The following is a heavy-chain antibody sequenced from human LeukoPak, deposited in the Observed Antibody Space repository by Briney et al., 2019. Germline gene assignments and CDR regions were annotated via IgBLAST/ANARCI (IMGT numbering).Heavy chain of an antibody. V-gene: IGHV3-23*01. CDR1: GFTFSSYA. CDR3: AKTYYYDSSGYYYDY. D-gene: IGHD3-22*01. Sequence: PGGSLRLSCAASGFTFSSYAMSWVRQAPGNGLEWVSAISGSGGSTYYADSVKGRFTISRDNSKNTLYLQMNSLRAEDTAVYYCAKTYYYDSSGYYYDYWGQGTLVTVSS. J-gene: IGHJ4*02. CDR2: ISGSGGST.